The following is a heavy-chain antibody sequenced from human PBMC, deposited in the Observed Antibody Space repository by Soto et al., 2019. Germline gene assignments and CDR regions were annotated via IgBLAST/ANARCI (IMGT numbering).Heavy chain of an antibody. V-gene: IGHV1-18*04. D-gene: IGHD3-16*02. CDR3: AREGGVWGSFRYFDY. J-gene: IGHJ4*02. CDR1: GYTFSSYV. Sequence: QVQLVQSGVEVQKPGASVKVSCKASGYTFSSYVINWLRQAPGQGLEWMGWISPYNGNTNYGQNLQGRVTMTTDTSTSMVERLLTSLRSAYPGVNFSAREGGVWGSFRYFDYWGQGTLVTVSP. CDR2: ISPYNGNT.